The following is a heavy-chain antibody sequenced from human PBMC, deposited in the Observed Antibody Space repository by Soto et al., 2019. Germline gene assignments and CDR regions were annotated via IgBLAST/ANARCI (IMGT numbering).Heavy chain of an antibody. Sequence: QVQLVESGGGVVQPGRSLRLSCAASGFTFSLYGMHWVRQAPGKGLEWVAVIWYDGSNKFYADSVKGRFTISRDNSKNTLYLQRNSLRDEDTAVYYCARGLRGISFYGMDVWGQGTTVIVSS. J-gene: IGHJ6*02. CDR2: IWYDGSNK. V-gene: IGHV3-33*01. D-gene: IGHD3-16*01. CDR3: ARGLRGISFYGMDV. CDR1: GFTFSLYG.